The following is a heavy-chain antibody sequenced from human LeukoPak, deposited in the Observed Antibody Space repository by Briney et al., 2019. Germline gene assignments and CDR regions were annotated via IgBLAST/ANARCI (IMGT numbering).Heavy chain of an antibody. CDR3: ARGDSSGYYYDY. Sequence: SETLSLTCTVSGGSISSGGYYWSWIRQHPGKGLEWIGYIYYSGSTSYNPSLKSRVTISVDTSKNQFSLKLSSVTAADTAVYYCARGDSSGYYYDYWGQGTLVTVSS. CDR2: IYYSGST. D-gene: IGHD3-22*01. J-gene: IGHJ4*02. CDR1: GGSISSGGYY. V-gene: IGHV4-31*03.